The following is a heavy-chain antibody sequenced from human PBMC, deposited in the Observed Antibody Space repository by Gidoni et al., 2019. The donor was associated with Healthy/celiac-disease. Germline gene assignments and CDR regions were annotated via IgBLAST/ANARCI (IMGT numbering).Heavy chain of an antibody. J-gene: IGHJ4*02. CDR1: GFTFSNAW. D-gene: IGHD3-22*01. Sequence: EVQLVESGGGLVKPGGSLRLSCAASGFTFSNAWMSWVRQAPGKGLEWVGRIKSKTDGGTTDYAAPVKGRFTISRDDSKNTLYLQMNSLKTEDTAVYYCTTDFVGVVPDSSGYYPHDDYWGQGTLVTVSS. V-gene: IGHV3-15*01. CDR3: TTDFVGVVPDSSGYYPHDDY. CDR2: IKSKTDGGTT.